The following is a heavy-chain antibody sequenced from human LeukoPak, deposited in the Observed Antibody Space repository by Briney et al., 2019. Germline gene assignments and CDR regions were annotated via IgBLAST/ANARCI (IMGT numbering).Heavy chain of an antibody. CDR1: GFTFGDYA. V-gene: IGHV3-49*04. Sequence: PGRSLRLSCTASGFTFGDYAMSWVRQAPGKGLEWVGFIRSKAYGGTTGYAASVKGRFTISRDDSKSIAYLQMNSLKTEDTAVYYCTRVSYDSSGYYYGYWFDPWGQGTLVTVSS. D-gene: IGHD3-22*01. CDR2: IRSKAYGGTT. CDR3: TRVSYDSSGYYYGYWFDP. J-gene: IGHJ5*02.